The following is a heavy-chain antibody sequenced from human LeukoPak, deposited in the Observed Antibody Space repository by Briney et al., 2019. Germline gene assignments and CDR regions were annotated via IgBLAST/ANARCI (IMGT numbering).Heavy chain of an antibody. D-gene: IGHD4-17*01. CDR2: ISSSGSTI. J-gene: IGHJ4*02. Sequence: PGGSLRLSCAASGFTFSDYYMSWIRQAPGKGLEWVSYISSSGSTIYYADSVKGRFTISRDNSKNTLYLQMNSLRAEDTAVYYCASSTVTTSDYWGQGTLVTVSS. V-gene: IGHV3-11*04. CDR3: ASSTVTTSDY. CDR1: GFTFSDYY.